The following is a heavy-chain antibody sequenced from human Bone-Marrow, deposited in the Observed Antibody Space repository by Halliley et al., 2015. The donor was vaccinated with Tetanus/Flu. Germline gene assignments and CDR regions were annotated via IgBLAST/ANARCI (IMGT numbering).Heavy chain of an antibody. D-gene: IGHD3-10*01. Sequence: SLRLSCAASGFTLSGYWMHWVRQAPGKGLVWVSSISSSSNYIYYADSVKGRFTIARDNAKNSLYLQMSLRAEDTAVYYCASQIILSVSGSPRGFDIWGRGTLVTVSS. CDR3: ASQIILSVSGSPRGFDI. V-gene: IGHV3-21*01. CDR2: ISSSSNYI. CDR1: GFTLSGYW. J-gene: IGHJ3*02.